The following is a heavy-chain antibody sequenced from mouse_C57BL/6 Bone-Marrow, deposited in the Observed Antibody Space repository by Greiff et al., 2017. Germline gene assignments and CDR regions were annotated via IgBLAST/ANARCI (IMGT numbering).Heavy chain of an antibody. J-gene: IGHJ1*03. V-gene: IGHV5-6*02. CDR3: ARRYGSSYWYFDV. Sequence: EVKLVESGGDLVKPGGSLKLSCAASGFTFSSYGMSWVRQTPDKRLEWVATISSGGSYTYYPDSVKGRFTISRDNAKNTRYLQMSSLKSEDTAMYYCARRYGSSYWYFDVWGTGTTVTVSS. D-gene: IGHD1-1*01. CDR2: ISSGGSYT. CDR1: GFTFSSYG.